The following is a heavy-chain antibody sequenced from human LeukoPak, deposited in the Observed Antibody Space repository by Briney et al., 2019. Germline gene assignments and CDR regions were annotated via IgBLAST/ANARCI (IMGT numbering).Heavy chain of an antibody. V-gene: IGHV4-34*01. D-gene: IGHD6-13*01. Sequence: SETLSLTCAVYGGSFSGYYWSWIRQPLGKGLEWIGEINHSGSTNYNPSLKSRVTISVDTSKNQFSLKLSSVTAADTAVYYCARGGAAAGIYYYYYYGMDVWGQGTTVTVSS. CDR3: ARGGAAAGIYYYYYYGMDV. CDR2: INHSGST. J-gene: IGHJ6*02. CDR1: GGSFSGYY.